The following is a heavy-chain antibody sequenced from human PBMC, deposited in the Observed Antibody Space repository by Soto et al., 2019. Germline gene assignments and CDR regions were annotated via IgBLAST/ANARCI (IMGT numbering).Heavy chain of an antibody. J-gene: IGHJ6*02. CDR2: ISYYGST. Sequence: SETLSLTCTVSGGSISSRSYYWGWIRQPPGKGLEWIGTISYYGSTYYNPSLKSRVTISVDTSKNEFSLRLSSVTAADTAVYYCARLNGYCISTNCHGYYGMDVWGQGTTVTVSS. V-gene: IGHV4-39*01. CDR3: ARLNGYCISTNCHGYYGMDV. CDR1: GGSISSRSYY. D-gene: IGHD2-2*03.